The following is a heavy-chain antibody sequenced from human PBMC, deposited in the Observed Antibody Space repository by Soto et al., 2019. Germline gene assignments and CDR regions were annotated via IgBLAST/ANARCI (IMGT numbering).Heavy chain of an antibody. D-gene: IGHD5-18*01. J-gene: IGHJ5*02. CDR1: GGTFSSYA. CDR2: IIPIFGTA. V-gene: IGHV1-69*13. Sequence: GASVKVSCKASGGTFSSYAISWVRQAPGQGLEWMGGIIPIFGTANYAQKFQGRVTITADESTSTAYMELSSLRSEDTAVYYCARDYPEVDTATLNWFDPWGQGTLVTVSS. CDR3: ARDYPEVDTATLNWFDP.